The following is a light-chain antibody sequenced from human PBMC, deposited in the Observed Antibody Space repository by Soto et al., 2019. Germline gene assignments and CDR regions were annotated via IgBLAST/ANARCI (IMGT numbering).Light chain of an antibody. Sequence: QSALTQPASVSGSPGQSITISCTGTSSDVGGYNFVSWYQQHPGKAPKLMIYDVSNRPSGASNRFSGSKSGNTASLTISGLQAEVEADYYCSSYTSSSTLVVFGGGTKLTVL. V-gene: IGLV2-14*01. CDR1: SSDVGGYNF. J-gene: IGLJ2*01. CDR3: SSYTSSSTLVV. CDR2: DVS.